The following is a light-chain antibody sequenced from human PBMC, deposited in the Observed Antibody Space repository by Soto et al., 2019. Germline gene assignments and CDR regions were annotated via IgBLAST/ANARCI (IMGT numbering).Light chain of an antibody. CDR1: SSDIGAYNY. V-gene: IGLV2-14*01. Sequence: QSALTQPASVSGSPGQSITISCTGTSSDIGAYNYVSWFQQYAGKAPKCVIYDVYNRPSGVSNRFSGSKSGNMASLTISGLEAEDEGDYYCTSYTTANTLALGGGTKFTVL. CDR3: TSYTTANTLA. CDR2: DVY. J-gene: IGLJ2*01.